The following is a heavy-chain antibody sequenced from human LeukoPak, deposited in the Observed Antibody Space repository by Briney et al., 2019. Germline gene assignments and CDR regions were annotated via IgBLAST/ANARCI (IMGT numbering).Heavy chain of an antibody. CDR3: AKDLRWGLLKSGYYFDY. J-gene: IGHJ4*02. Sequence: GGSLRLSCAASGFTFRSYAMSWVRHAPGEGLEWVSDISGSGGNTYYADSVKGRFTISRDNSKNTLYLQMNSLRAEDTAVYSRAKDLRWGLLKSGYYFDYWCQGTVITVS. CDR2: ISGSGGNT. D-gene: IGHD1-26*01. V-gene: IGHV3-23*01. CDR1: GFTFRSYA.